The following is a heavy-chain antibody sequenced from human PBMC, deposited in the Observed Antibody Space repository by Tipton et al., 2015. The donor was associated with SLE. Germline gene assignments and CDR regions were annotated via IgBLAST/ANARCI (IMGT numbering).Heavy chain of an antibody. CDR3: ARGVLY. V-gene: IGHV4-34*01. Sequence: LSSYGMHWIRQPPGKGLEWIGEINHRGSTSYNPSLKTRVTISLDTSKNQFSLKLSSVSAADTAVYYCARGVLYWGQGTLVTVSS. CDR1: LSSYG. J-gene: IGHJ4*02. CDR2: INHRGST.